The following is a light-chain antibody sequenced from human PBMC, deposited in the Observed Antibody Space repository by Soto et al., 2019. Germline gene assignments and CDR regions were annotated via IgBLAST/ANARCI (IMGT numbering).Light chain of an antibody. V-gene: IGLV4-69*01. J-gene: IGLJ2*01. CDR1: SGHSSYA. CDR3: QTWGTGIQV. CDR2: INSDASH. Sequence: QLVLTQSPSASASLGASVKLTCILSSGHSSYAIAWPQQQPEKGTRYLMKINSDASHSKGDGIPDRCSGSSSGAERYITISRLPSDDEADYYCQTWGTGIQVFGGGTKLTVL.